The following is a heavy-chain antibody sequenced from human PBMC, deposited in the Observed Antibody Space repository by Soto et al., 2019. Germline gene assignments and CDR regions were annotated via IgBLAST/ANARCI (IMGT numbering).Heavy chain of an antibody. J-gene: IGHJ6*03. V-gene: IGHV3-30*18. CDR1: GFTFSSYG. CDR3: AKKFAASSGWYQPGYYYMDV. Sequence: QVQLVESGGGVVQPGRSLRLSCAASGFTFSSYGMHWVRQAPGKGLEWVAVISYDGSNKYYADSVNGRFTISRDNSKNTLYLQMNSLRAEDTAVYYCAKKFAASSGWYQPGYYYMDVWGKGTTVTVSS. D-gene: IGHD6-19*01. CDR2: ISYDGSNK.